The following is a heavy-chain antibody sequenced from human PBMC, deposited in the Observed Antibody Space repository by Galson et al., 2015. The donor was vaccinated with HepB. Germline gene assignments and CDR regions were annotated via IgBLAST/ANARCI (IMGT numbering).Heavy chain of an antibody. CDR3: ARDVTIIRGYYYYYYMDV. J-gene: IGHJ6*03. D-gene: IGHD3-10*01. CDR1: GFTFGDYG. V-gene: IGHV3-49*03. CDR2: MRMEAYGGTM. Sequence: SLRLSCAASGFTFGDYGLSWFRQAPGKGLEWLGFMRMEAYGGTMEYAASVKDRFTMSRDDSKSIAYLQMNSLRTEDTAVYYCARDVTIIRGYYYYYYMDVWGKGATVTVSS.